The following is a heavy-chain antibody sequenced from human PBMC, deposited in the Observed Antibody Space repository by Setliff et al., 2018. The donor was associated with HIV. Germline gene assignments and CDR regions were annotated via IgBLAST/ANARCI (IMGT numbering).Heavy chain of an antibody. D-gene: IGHD6-19*01. Sequence: PSETLSLTCTVSGGSISSYYWSWIRQPPGKGLEWIGYIYYTGTTYYNPSLQSRFSISLHTSKNQFSLKLRSVTAADTAVYSCARDTIAVAATDYFDYWGQGTLVTVSS. CDR2: IYYTGTT. J-gene: IGHJ4*02. V-gene: IGHV4-59*06. CDR1: GGSISSYY. CDR3: ARDTIAVAATDYFDY.